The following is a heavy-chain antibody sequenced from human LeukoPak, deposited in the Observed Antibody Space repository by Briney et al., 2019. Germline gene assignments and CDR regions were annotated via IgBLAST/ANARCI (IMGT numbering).Heavy chain of an antibody. CDR3: TTHRAGAPTEFAD. Sequence: GGSLRLSCAASGFSVNINYLSWVRQAPGKGLEWVSAIYGDDTPYHADSVKGRFTISRDYSKNTVHLQVNSLRVEDTAVYYCTTHRAGAPTEFADWGQGTLVTVSP. CDR2: IYGDDTP. V-gene: IGHV3-66*04. J-gene: IGHJ4*02. D-gene: IGHD1-26*01. CDR1: GFSVNINY.